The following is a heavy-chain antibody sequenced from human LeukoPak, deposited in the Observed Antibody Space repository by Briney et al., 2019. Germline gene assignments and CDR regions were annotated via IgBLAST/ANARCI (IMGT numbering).Heavy chain of an antibody. CDR3: AKVTKSYCSGGSCNLDY. J-gene: IGHJ4*02. CDR2: IGSSGTST. D-gene: IGHD2-15*01. Sequence: GGSLRLSCSASGFTFSSYAMTWVRQAPGKGLEWASAIGSSGTSTYYADSVKGRFTISRDNSKNTLYLQMNSLRAEDTAVYYCAKVTKSYCSGGSCNLDYWGQGTLVTVSS. V-gene: IGHV3-23*01. CDR1: GFTFSSYA.